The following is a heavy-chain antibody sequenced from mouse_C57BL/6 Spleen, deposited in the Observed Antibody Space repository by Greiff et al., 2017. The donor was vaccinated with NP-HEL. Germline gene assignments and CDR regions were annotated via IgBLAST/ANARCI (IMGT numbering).Heavy chain of an antibody. CDR1: GYTFTSYW. D-gene: IGHD2-2*01. V-gene: IGHV1-55*01. CDR2: IYPGSGST. J-gene: IGHJ2*01. Sequence: VQLQQPGAELVKPGASVKMSCKASGYTFTSYWITWVKQRPGQGLEWIGDIYPGSGSTKYNETFKSKATLTVDTSSRTAYMQLSSLTSEDSAVYYCARWFSDYWGQGTTLTVSS. CDR3: ARWFSDY.